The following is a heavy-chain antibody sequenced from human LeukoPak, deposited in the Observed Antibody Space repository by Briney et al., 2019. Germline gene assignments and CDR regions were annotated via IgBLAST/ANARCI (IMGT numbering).Heavy chain of an antibody. CDR3: ATKYYYDSSGGNYFDY. CDR1: GXXXXSYX. D-gene: IGHD3-22*01. Sequence: GGSLRLSCAASGXXXXSYXXSWVRXAXXXXXXXXXXXXGSGGSTYYADSVKGRFTISRDNSKNTLYLQMNSLRAEDTAVYYCATKYYYDSSGGNYFDYWGQGTLVTVSS. V-gene: IGHV3-23*01. CDR2: XXGSGGST. J-gene: IGHJ4*02.